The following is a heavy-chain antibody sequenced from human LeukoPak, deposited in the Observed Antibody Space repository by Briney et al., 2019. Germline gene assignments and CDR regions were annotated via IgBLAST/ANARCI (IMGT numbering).Heavy chain of an antibody. CDR2: ISASGGST. V-gene: IGHV3-23*01. CDR1: GFTFSSYG. Sequence: GGSLRLSCAASGFTFSSYGMSWVRQAPGKGLEWVSGISASGGSTYYADSVKGRFTISRDNSKNTLYVQMNSLRAEDTAVYYCAKDPQTTVTTPFDYWGQGTLVTVSS. CDR3: AKDPQTTVTTPFDY. J-gene: IGHJ4*02. D-gene: IGHD4-17*01.